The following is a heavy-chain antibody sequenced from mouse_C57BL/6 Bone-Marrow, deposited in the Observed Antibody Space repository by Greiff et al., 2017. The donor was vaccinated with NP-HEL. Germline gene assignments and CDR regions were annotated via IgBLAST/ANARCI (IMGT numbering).Heavy chain of an antibody. CDR2: ISNGGGST. V-gene: IGHV5-12*01. CDR1: GFTFSDYY. J-gene: IGHJ4*01. CDR3: ARDYGNGEDY. D-gene: IGHD2-1*01. Sequence: EVKLVESGGGLVQPGGSLKLSCAASGFTFSDYYMYWVRQTPEKRLEWVAYISNGGGSTYYPDTVKGRFTISRDNAKNTLYLQMSRLKSEDTAMYYCARDYGNGEDYWGQGTSVTVSS.